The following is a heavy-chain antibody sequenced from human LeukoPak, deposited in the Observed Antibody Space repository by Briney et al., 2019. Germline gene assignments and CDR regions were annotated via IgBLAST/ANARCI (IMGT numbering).Heavy chain of an antibody. Sequence: GGSLRLSWTTSGFPFRNYSMNWVRQAPGRGLQWVSAISASGRTTKYADPVKGRFTISRGNSRNTLYLHIDSLRPDDTALYFCAKDDAGFGEDFDSWGQGTLVIVSS. D-gene: IGHD3-10*01. V-gene: IGHV3-23*01. CDR2: ISASGRTT. CDR1: GFPFRNYS. J-gene: IGHJ4*02. CDR3: AKDDAGFGEDFDS.